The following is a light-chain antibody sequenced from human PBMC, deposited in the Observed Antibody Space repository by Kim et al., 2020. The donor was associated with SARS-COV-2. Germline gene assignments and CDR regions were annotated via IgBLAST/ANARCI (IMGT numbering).Light chain of an antibody. V-gene: IGLV2-14*01. Sequence: QSALTQPASVSGSPGQTITISCTGTSSDIGDYNYVSWYQQHPGKAPKLMISEVTTRPSGVSNRFSGSKSGNTASLTISGLQAEDEGDYYCSPYTSTNTPHWVFGGGTQLTVL. CDR1: SSDIGDYNY. CDR3: SPYTSTNTPHWV. CDR2: EVT. J-gene: IGLJ3*02.